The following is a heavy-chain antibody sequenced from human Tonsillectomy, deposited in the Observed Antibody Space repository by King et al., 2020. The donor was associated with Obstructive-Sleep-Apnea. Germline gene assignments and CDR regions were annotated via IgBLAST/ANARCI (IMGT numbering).Heavy chain of an antibody. CDR2: VNGEGGPA. V-gene: IGHV3-74*01. J-gene: IGHJ4*02. CDR1: VFNCRNHW. CDR3: ARGVQDTSDYFDF. D-gene: IGHD6-19*01. Sequence: VQLVESGGGLVRPGESLRLSCVVSVFNCRNHWMHWVRQAPVKGLVWVSRVNGEGGPATYADAVRGRFTISRDNAKNTFYLQLDSLGAEDTAVYYCARGVQDTSDYFDFWGRGALVTVSP.